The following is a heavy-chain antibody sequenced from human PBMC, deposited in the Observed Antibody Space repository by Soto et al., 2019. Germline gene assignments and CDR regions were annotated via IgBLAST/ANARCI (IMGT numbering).Heavy chain of an antibody. D-gene: IGHD2-15*01. CDR1: GGTFSSYA. J-gene: IGHJ4*02. Sequence: QVQLVQSGAEVKKPGSSVKVSCKASGGTFSSYAISWVRQAPGQGLEWMGGIIPIFGTANYAQKFQGRVTITADESTSTAYMELSSLRSEDTAVYYCARDVRSGYCSGGSCYRTLLDYWGQGTLVTVSS. V-gene: IGHV1-69*01. CDR3: ARDVRSGYCSGGSCYRTLLDY. CDR2: IIPIFGTA.